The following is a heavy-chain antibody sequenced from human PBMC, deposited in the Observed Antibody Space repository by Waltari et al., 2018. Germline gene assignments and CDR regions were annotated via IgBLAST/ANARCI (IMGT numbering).Heavy chain of an antibody. CDR2: IKKGENEK. Sequence: EVQVLESGGGLVQLGGSLRLSCAASDFSVTSHWMTWVRQAPAKGLEWVATIKKGENEKYYVDSVKGRFTISRDNARNSLVLHMNSLRVEDTAVYYCARENFGMDVWGQGTTVTVSS. V-gene: IGHV3-7*01. CDR1: DFSVTSHW. CDR3: ARENFGMDV. J-gene: IGHJ6*02.